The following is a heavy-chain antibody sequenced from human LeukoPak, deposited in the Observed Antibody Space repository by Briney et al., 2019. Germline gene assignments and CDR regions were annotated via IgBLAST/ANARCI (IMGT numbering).Heavy chain of an antibody. CDR3: ASPGMSWVDP. Sequence: SRRLSCAASGFTFGAYPMTWVRQAPGKGLECVANIKQDASKKYYVDSVKGRFTISRDNANNSLYLHINSQSAEDTAVYYRASPGMSWVDPWGQGTLVTVAS. CDR1: GFTFGAYP. J-gene: IGHJ5*02. CDR2: IKQDASKK. V-gene: IGHV3-7*01.